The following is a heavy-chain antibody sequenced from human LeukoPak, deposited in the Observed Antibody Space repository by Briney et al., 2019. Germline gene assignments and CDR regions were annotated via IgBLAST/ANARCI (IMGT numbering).Heavy chain of an antibody. Sequence: GESLKISCKGSGYSFTSYWIGWVRQMPGKGLEWMGIIYPGDSDTRYSPSFQGQVPISADKSISTAYLQWSSLKASDTAMYYCARRGDSSGYYPPGYFDYWGQGTLVTVSS. CDR2: IYPGDSDT. V-gene: IGHV5-51*01. J-gene: IGHJ4*02. CDR1: GYSFTSYW. D-gene: IGHD3-22*01. CDR3: ARRGDSSGYYPPGYFDY.